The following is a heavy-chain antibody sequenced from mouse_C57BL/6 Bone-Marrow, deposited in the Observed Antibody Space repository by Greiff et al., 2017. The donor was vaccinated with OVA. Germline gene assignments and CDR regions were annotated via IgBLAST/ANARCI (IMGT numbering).Heavy chain of an antibody. CDR3: ARAGYGSSSYWYFDV. CDR2: INPSNGGT. Sequence: QVQLQQPGTELGKPGASVKLSCKASGYTFTSYWMHWVKQRPGQGLEWIGNINPSNGGTNYNEKFKSKATLTVDKSSSTAYMQLSSLTSEDSAVYYCARAGYGSSSYWYFDVWGTGTTVTVSS. CDR1: GYTFTSYW. V-gene: IGHV1-53*01. J-gene: IGHJ1*03. D-gene: IGHD1-1*01.